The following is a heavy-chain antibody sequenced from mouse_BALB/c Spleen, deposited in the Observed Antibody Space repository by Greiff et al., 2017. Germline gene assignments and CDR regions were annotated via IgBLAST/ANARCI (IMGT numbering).Heavy chain of an antibody. J-gene: IGHJ4*01. D-gene: IGHD2-1*01. CDR1: GFSLTGYG. V-gene: IGHV2-6-7*01. Sequence: VQLQESGPGLVAPSQSLSITCTVSGFSLTGYGVNWVRQPPGKGLEWLGMIWGDGSTDYNSALKSRLSISKDNSKSQVFLKMNSLQTDDTARYYCARHLYYGNYPYAMDYWGQGTSVTVSS. CDR2: IWGDGST. CDR3: ARHLYYGNYPYAMDY.